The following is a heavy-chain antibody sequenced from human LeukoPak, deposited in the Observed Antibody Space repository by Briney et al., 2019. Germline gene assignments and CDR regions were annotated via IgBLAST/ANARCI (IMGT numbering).Heavy chain of an antibody. Sequence: PSETLSLTCTVSGGSISGGYWSWIRQPPGRGLEWIGYVYTSGSTNYNPSLKSRVIISVDTSKSQFALKLSSVTAADTAVYYCAKSYFDYSTYYSYYFNLWGQGALVTVSS. D-gene: IGHD4-11*01. CDR1: GGSISGGY. J-gene: IGHJ4*02. V-gene: IGHV4-4*09. CDR2: VYTSGST. CDR3: AKSYFDYSTYYSYYFNL.